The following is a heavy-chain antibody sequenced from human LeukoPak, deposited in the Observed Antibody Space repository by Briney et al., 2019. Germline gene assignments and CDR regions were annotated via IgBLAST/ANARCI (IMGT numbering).Heavy chain of an antibody. CDR2: MNPNSGNT. CDR3: ARGGGVLEGFDP. CDR1: GYTFTSYD. V-gene: IGHV1-8*01. D-gene: IGHD3-3*01. Sequence: GASAKVSCKASGYTFTSYDINWVRQATGQGLEWMGWMNPNSGNTGYAQKFQGRVTMTRNNSISTAYMELSSLRSEDTAVYYCARGGGVLEGFDPWGQGTLVTVSS. J-gene: IGHJ5*02.